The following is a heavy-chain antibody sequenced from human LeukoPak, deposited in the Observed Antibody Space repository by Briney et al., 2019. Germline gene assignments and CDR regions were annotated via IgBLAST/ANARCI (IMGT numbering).Heavy chain of an antibody. Sequence: PGGSLRLSCAASGFTFSSYWMSWVRQAPGKGLEWVANIKQDGSEKYYVDSVKGRFTISRDNSKNTLYLQMNSLRAEDTAVYYCAKDLKSSGSYYYDYWGQGTLVTVSS. D-gene: IGHD1-26*01. CDR2: IKQDGSEK. CDR3: AKDLKSSGSYYYDY. CDR1: GFTFSSYW. V-gene: IGHV3-7*03. J-gene: IGHJ4*02.